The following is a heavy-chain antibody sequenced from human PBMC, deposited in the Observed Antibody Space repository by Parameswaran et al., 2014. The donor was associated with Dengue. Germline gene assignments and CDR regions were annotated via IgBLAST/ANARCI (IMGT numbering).Heavy chain of an antibody. V-gene: IGHV3-30-3*01. D-gene: IGHD3-10*01. CDR3: ARESIIRGVVMTASLFDY. CDR2: MSYDGSTK. Sequence: VRQAPGKGWQWWQVMSYDGSTKYYTDSVEGRFTISRDDSKNTLYLQMNSLRPDDTAVYYCARESIIRGVVMTASLFDYWGQGTLVTVSS. J-gene: IGHJ4*02.